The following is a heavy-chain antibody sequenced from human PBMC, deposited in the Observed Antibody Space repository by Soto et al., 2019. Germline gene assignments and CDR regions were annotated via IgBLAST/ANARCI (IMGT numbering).Heavy chain of an antibody. D-gene: IGHD5-12*01. J-gene: IGHJ6*02. CDR1: GGTFSSYA. CDR2: IIPIFGTA. CDR3: ARDPPGKGIVATEGYYGMDV. Sequence: SVKVSCKASGGTFSSYAISWVRQAPGQGLEWMGGIIPIFGTANYAQKFQGRVTITADESTSTAYMELSSLRSEDTAVYYCARDPPGKGIVATEGYYGMDVWGQGTTVTVSS. V-gene: IGHV1-69*13.